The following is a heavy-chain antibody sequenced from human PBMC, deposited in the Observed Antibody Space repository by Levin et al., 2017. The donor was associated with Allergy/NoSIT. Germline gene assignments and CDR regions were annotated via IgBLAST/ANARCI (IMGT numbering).Heavy chain of an antibody. V-gene: IGHV3-48*04. J-gene: IGHJ5*02. CDR3: AREGGSYSGWFDP. Sequence: HGESLKISCAASGFTFSSYSMNWVRQAPGKGLEWVSYISSSSSTIYYADSVKGRFTISRDNAKNSLYLQMNSLRAEDTAVYYCAREGGSYSGWFDPWGQGTLVTVSS. CDR2: ISSSSSTI. D-gene: IGHD1-26*01. CDR1: GFTFSSYS.